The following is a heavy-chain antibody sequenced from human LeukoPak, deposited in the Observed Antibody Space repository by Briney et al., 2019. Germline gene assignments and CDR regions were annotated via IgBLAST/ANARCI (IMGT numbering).Heavy chain of an antibody. V-gene: IGHV3-74*01. D-gene: IGHD4-11*01. Sequence: GGSLRLSCAASGFTFSSYWMHWVRQAPGKGLVWVSRINSDGSSTSYADSVKGRFTISRDNAKNTVFLQMNSLRTEDTAVYYCALDFSNYVGFDHWGQGTLVTVSS. CDR2: INSDGSST. CDR3: ALDFSNYVGFDH. CDR1: GFTFSSYW. J-gene: IGHJ4*02.